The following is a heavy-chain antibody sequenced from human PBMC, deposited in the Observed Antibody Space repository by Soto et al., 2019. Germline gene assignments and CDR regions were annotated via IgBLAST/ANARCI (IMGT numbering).Heavy chain of an antibody. CDR2: ISYDGSKK. D-gene: IGHD2-2*01. CDR3: ASRYCISTSCSRLGLANYYYGMDV. Sequence: GGSLRLSCAASGFTFSSYAMHWVRQAPGKGLEWVAVISYDGSKKYYADSVKVRFTISRDNSKNSLYLQMNSLRAEDTAVYYCASRYCISTSCSRLGLANYYYGMDVWGQGTTVTVSS. V-gene: IGHV3-30-3*01. CDR1: GFTFSSYA. J-gene: IGHJ6*02.